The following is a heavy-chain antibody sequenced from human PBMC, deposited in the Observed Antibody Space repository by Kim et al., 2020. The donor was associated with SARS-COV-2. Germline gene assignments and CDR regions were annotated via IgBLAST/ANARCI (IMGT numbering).Heavy chain of an antibody. J-gene: IGHJ5*02. CDR1: GGSFSGYY. Sequence: SETLSLTCAVYGGSFSGYYWSWIRQPPGKGLEWIGEINHSGSTNYNPSLKSRVTISVDTSKNQFSLKLSSVTAADTAVYYCARARMKGAYYYGSGNWFDPWGQGTLVTVSS. CDR3: ARARMKGAYYYGSGNWFDP. CDR2: INHSGST. V-gene: IGHV4-34*01. D-gene: IGHD3-10*01.